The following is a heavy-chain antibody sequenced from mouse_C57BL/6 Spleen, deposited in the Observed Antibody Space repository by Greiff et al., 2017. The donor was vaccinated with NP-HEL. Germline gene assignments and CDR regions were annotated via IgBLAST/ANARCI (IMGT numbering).Heavy chain of an antibody. CDR1: GFTFSDYG. Sequence: DVKLVESGGGLVKPGGSLKLSCAASGFTFSDYGMHWVRQAPEKGLEWVAYISSGSSTIYYADTVKGRFTISRDNAKNTLFLQMTSLRSEDTAMYYCAKNSKGWYFDVWGTGTTVTVSS. J-gene: IGHJ1*03. D-gene: IGHD2-5*01. CDR3: AKNSKGWYFDV. CDR2: ISSGSSTI. V-gene: IGHV5-17*01.